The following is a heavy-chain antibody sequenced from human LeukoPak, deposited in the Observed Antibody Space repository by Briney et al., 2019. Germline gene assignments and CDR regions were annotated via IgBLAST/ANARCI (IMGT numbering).Heavy chain of an antibody. CDR2: ISGSGGST. D-gene: IGHD3-9*01. Sequence: PGGSLRLSCAASGFTFSSYAMSWVRQAPVKGLEWVSAISGSGGSTYYADSVKGRFTISRDNSKNTLYLQMNSLRAEDTAVYYCAKSLWLPSSSPDYWGQGTLVTVSS. CDR3: AKSLWLPSSSPDY. J-gene: IGHJ4*02. V-gene: IGHV3-23*01. CDR1: GFTFSSYA.